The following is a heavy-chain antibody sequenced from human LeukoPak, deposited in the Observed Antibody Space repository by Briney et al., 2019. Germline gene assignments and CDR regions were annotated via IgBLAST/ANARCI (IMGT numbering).Heavy chain of an antibody. D-gene: IGHD6-13*01. CDR2: IYYSGDT. CDR1: GGSVNSYY. Sequence: SETLSLTCTVSGGSVNSYYWSWIRQSPGKGLEWIANIYYSGDTNYNPSLKSRVTISVDTSKNHFSLNLTSVTAADTGVYYCARVRYSTSWEKKYYFDYWGQGTLLTVSS. J-gene: IGHJ4*02. V-gene: IGHV4-59*02. CDR3: ARVRYSTSWEKKYYFDY.